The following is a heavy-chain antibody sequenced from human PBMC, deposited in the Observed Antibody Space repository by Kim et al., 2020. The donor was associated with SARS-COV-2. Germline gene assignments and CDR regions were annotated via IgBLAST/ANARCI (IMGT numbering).Heavy chain of an antibody. J-gene: IGHJ6*02. CDR2: IKRKADGGRT. Sequence: GGSLRLSCAASGFTFSNAWMSWVRQAPGKGPEWVGRIKRKADGGRTDYAAPVKGRFTILRDDSKNTLYLQMNSLKIEDTAVYYCLPGGSYDYYDGMDVWGQGTTVTASS. CDR1: GFTFSNAW. CDR3: LPGGSYDYYDGMDV. D-gene: IGHD1-26*01. V-gene: IGHV3-15*01.